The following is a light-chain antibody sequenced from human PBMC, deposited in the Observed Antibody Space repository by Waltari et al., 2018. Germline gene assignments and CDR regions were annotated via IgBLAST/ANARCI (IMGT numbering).Light chain of an antibody. J-gene: IGLJ2*01. CDR3: SSYTSDYTLI. V-gene: IGLV2-14*03. CDR2: DVS. Sequence: QSALTQPASVTGSPGQSITISCTGTSSDIGGYDYVSWYQQYPGTAPKLIISDVSDRPSGVSYRFSGSKSGSTASLTISGLQPEDEADYYCSSYTSDYTLIYGRGTRLTVL. CDR1: SSDIGGYDY.